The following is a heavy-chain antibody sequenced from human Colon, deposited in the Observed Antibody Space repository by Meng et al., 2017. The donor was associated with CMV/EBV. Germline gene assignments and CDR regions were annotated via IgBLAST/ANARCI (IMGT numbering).Heavy chain of an antibody. Sequence: GSLRLSCNVSGGSVSSGIHYWNWIRQSPGKGLEWIGNIDYSGSTKYNPSLKSRITMSVDTSKNQFSLKLNSVTAADTAVYYCAREGRRGTSLPPYFHYYGVDVWGQGTTVTVSS. CDR1: GGSVSSGIHY. CDR2: IDYSGST. D-gene: IGHD2-15*01. J-gene: IGHJ6*02. CDR3: AREGRRGTSLPPYFHYYGVDV. V-gene: IGHV4-61*01.